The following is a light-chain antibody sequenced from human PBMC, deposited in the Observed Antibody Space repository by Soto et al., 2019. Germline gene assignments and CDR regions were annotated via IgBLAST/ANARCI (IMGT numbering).Light chain of an antibody. Sequence: DIQMTQSPSSLSASVGDRVTITCRASQGIINYLAWYQQKPGKVPKLLIYAASTLQSGVPSRFSGSGSGTDFTLTISSLQPEDVATYYCQKYDSAPRTCGQGTRLEIK. V-gene: IGKV1-27*01. CDR2: AAS. CDR3: QKYDSAPRT. J-gene: IGKJ5*01. CDR1: QGIINY.